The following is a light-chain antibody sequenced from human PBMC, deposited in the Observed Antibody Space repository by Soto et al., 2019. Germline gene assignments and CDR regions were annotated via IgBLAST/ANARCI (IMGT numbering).Light chain of an antibody. Sequence: EIVLTQSPGTLSLSPGERATLSCRSSQSVRNSHLAWYQQKPGQPPRLLISRAASRAPGIPDRFSGSGSGTEFTLSISRLQSEDYTVYYCQQYNKWPLTFGQGTKVDIK. V-gene: IGKV3-20*01. CDR3: QQYNKWPLT. J-gene: IGKJ1*01. CDR1: QSVRNSH. CDR2: RAA.